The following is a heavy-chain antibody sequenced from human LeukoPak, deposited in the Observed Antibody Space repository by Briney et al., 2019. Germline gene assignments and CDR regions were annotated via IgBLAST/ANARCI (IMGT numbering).Heavy chain of an antibody. V-gene: IGHV4-4*07. Sequence: TSETLSLTCTVSGGSIISNYWSWIRQSAGTGLEWIGRIYGSGITDYNPSLKSRVTMSLDTSRKQFSLRLTSVTAADTAVYYCARLKFYDSTGYSPGYYMDVWGKGTRSPSS. CDR3: ARLKFYDSTGYSPGYYMDV. D-gene: IGHD3-22*01. CDR1: GGSIISNY. J-gene: IGHJ6*03. CDR2: IYGSGIT.